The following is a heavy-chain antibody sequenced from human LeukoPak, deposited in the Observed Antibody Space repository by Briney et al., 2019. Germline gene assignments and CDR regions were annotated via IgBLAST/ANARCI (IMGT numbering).Heavy chain of an antibody. D-gene: IGHD2-15*01. V-gene: IGHV3-23*01. CDR3: AKEEKKIVVVVAAHAYYFDY. J-gene: IGHJ4*02. Sequence: GGSLRLSCAASGFTFSSYAMSWVRQAPGKGLEWVSAISGSGGSTYYADSVKGRFTISRDNSKNTLYLQMNSLRAEDTAVYYCAKEEKKIVVVVAAHAYYFDYWGQGTLVTVSS. CDR1: GFTFSSYA. CDR2: ISGSGGST.